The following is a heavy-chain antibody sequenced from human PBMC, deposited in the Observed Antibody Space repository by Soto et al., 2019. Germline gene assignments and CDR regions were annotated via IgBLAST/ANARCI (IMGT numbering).Heavy chain of an antibody. CDR1: HGSIRSSSYY. CDR2: IYYSGST. D-gene: IGHD3-10*01. Sequence: PSETLSATCTVAHGSIRSSSYYWGWIRQPPGKGLEWIGSIYYSGSTYYIPSLKSRVTVSVDTSKNQFSLKLSSVTAADAAVYYCARVPQHVDPWGQGFLV. J-gene: IGHJ5*02. CDR3: ARVPQHVDP. V-gene: IGHV4-39*01.